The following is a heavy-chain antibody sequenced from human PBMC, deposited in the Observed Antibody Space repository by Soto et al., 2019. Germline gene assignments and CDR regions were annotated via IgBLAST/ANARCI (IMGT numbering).Heavy chain of an antibody. CDR2: IKEDGSDK. CDR1: AFTFSNYY. Sequence: EVQLVASGGALVQPGGSLRLSCAASAFTFSNYYMGWVRQAPGKGLEWLANIKEDGSDKYYVESVKGRFTIFRDNAESSLYLQMNSLRAEDTAVYYCARWIRGTVDYWGQGTLVTVSS. D-gene: IGHD3-10*01. CDR3: ARWIRGTVDY. J-gene: IGHJ4*02. V-gene: IGHV3-7*01.